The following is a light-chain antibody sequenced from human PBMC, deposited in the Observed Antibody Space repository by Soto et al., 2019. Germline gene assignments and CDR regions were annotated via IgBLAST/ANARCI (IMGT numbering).Light chain of an antibody. CDR1: QSISSW. J-gene: IGKJ2*01. V-gene: IGKV1-39*01. Sequence: DIQMTQSPSTLSASVGDRVTITCRASQSISSWLAWYQQKPGKAPQLLIYAASTLQSGVPSRFSGSGSGTDFTLTISSLQLEDFATYYCQESYNIHTFGQGPRWIS. CDR3: QESYNIHT. CDR2: AAS.